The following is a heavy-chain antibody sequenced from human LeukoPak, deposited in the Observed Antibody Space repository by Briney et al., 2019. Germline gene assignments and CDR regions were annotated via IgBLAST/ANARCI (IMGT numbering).Heavy chain of an antibody. D-gene: IGHD2-15*01. CDR3: AMCVAEDHGVSC. V-gene: IGHV1-46*01. Sequence: GASVKVSCKASGYTFTSYYMHWVRQAPGQGLEWMGIINPSSGSTSYAQKFQGRVTMTRDTSTSTVYMELSSLRSDDTAVYYCAMCVAEDHGVSCWGQGTLVTV. CDR2: INPSSGST. CDR1: GYTFTSYY. J-gene: IGHJ4*02.